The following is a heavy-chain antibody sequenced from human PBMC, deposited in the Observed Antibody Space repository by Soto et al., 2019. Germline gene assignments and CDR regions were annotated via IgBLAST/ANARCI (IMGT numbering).Heavy chain of an antibody. CDR2: ISSSSSYI. D-gene: IGHD1-26*01. V-gene: IGHV3-21*01. J-gene: IGHJ3*02. CDR1: GFTFSSYS. Sequence: KTGGSLRLSCAASGFTFSSYSMNWVRQAPGKGLEWVSSISSSSSYIYYADSVKGRFTISRDNAKNSLYLQMNSLRAEDTAVYYCARDHGVGATDAFDIWGQGTMVTVSS. CDR3: ARDHGVGATDAFDI.